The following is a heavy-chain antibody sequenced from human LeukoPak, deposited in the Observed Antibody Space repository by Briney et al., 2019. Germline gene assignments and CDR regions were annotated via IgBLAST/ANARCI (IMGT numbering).Heavy chain of an antibody. D-gene: IGHD6-6*01. V-gene: IGHV1-8*01. J-gene: IGHJ4*02. Sequence: GASVKVSCKASGYTFTSYDINWVRQATGQGLEWMGWMNPNRGNTGYAQKFQGRVTITRNTSISTAYMQLSSLRSEVTAVYYCARATSSPQWHYWGQGTLVTVSS. CDR3: ARATSSPQWHY. CDR1: GYTFTSYD. CDR2: MNPNRGNT.